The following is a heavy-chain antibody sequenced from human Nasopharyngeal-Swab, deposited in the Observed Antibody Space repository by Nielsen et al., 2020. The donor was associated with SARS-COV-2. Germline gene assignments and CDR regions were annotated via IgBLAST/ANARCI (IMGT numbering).Heavy chain of an antibody. D-gene: IGHD3-3*01. J-gene: IGHJ4*02. Sequence: GGSLRLSCAASGFTFSGSAMHWVRQASGKGLEWVGRFRSKANSYATAYAASVKGRFTISRDDSKNTAYLQMNSLKTEDTAVYYCTSAQFGGFLEWLSSSYYFDYWGQGTLVTVSS. CDR2: FRSKANSYAT. CDR1: GFTFSGSA. V-gene: IGHV3-73*01. CDR3: TSAQFGGFLEWLSSSYYFDY.